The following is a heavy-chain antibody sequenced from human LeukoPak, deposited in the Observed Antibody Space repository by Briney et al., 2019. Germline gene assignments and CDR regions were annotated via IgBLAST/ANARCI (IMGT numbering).Heavy chain of an antibody. D-gene: IGHD5-18*01. Sequence: GESLKISCKGSGYSFTSYWISWVRQMPGKGLEWMGRFDPSDSYTNYSPSFQGHVTISADKSISTAYLQWSSLKASDTAMYYCARRIGYSGWFDPWGQGTLVTVSS. CDR3: ARRIGYSGWFDP. V-gene: IGHV5-10-1*01. CDR2: FDPSDSYT. CDR1: GYSFTSYW. J-gene: IGHJ5*02.